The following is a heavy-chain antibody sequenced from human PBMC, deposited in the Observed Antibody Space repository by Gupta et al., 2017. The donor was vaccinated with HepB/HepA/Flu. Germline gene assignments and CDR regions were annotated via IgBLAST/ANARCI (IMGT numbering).Heavy chain of an antibody. J-gene: IGHJ4*02. CDR3: TRWRAGAQDY. D-gene: IGHD1-26*01. Sequence: EVQLVESGGNLVQPGGSLRLSYAASGFIISDHYMDWVRQAPGKGLEWVGRTKNKANRYTTEYAASVKGRFTISRDDSKNSLYLQMNSLKTEDTAVYFCTRWRAGAQDYWGQGTLVTVSS. CDR2: TKNKANRYTT. CDR1: GFIISDHY. V-gene: IGHV3-72*01.